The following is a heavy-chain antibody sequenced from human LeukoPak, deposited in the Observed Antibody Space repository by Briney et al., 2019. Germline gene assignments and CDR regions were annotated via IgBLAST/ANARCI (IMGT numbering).Heavy chain of an antibody. Sequence: PGRSLRLSCAASGFTFSSYAMHWVRQAPGKGLEWVAVISYDGSNKYYADSVKGRFTISRDNAKNSLYLQMSSLRAEDTAVYFCAREGRETGAAFDLWGQGTVITVSS. CDR1: GFTFSSYA. CDR3: AREGRETGAAFDL. J-gene: IGHJ3*01. D-gene: IGHD7-27*01. CDR2: ISYDGSNK. V-gene: IGHV3-30-3*01.